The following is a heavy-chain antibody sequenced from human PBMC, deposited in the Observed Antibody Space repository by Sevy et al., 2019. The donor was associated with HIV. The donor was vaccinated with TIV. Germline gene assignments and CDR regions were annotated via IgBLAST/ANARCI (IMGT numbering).Heavy chain of an antibody. CDR1: GFTFSSYD. J-gene: IGHJ6*02. D-gene: IGHD3-10*01. Sequence: GGSLRLSCVASGFTFSSYDIHWVRQATGKGLEWVSAIRTAGDTYYPDSVKGRFTISRANAKNSLYLQMNSLRAGDTAVYYCAREVPGSLYGMDVWGQGTTVTVSS. CDR3: AREVPGSLYGMDV. CDR2: IRTAGDT. V-gene: IGHV3-13*01.